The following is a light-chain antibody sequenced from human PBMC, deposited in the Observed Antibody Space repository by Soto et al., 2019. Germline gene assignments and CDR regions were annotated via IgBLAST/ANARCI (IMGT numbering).Light chain of an antibody. CDR1: QSVYNRF. J-gene: IGKJ2*01. CDR3: QQYGSSPQT. V-gene: IGKV3-20*01. Sequence: EIVLTQAPGTLSLSPGERATLSCRASQSVYNRFLAWYQQKPGQAPRLLIYGASSRATGIPDRFSGSGSGKDFTLTISSXEPEDFXVYYCQQYGSSPQTFGQGTKLEIK. CDR2: GAS.